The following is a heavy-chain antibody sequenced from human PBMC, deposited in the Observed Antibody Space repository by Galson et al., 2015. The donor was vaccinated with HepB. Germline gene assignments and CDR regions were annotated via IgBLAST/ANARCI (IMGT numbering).Heavy chain of an antibody. CDR2: INPSGGST. CDR3: ARDAGSLRIAVAGNLHYFDY. CDR1: GYTFTSYY. D-gene: IGHD6-19*01. Sequence: SVKVSCKASGYTFTSYYMHWVRQAPGQGLEWMGIINPSGGSTSYAQKFQGRVTMARDTSTSTVYMELSSLRSEDTAVYYCARDAGSLRIAVAGNLHYFDYWGQGTLVTVSS. J-gene: IGHJ4*02. V-gene: IGHV1-46*01.